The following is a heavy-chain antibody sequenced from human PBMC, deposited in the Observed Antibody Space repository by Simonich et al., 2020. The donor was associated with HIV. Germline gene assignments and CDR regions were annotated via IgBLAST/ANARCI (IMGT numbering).Heavy chain of an antibody. D-gene: IGHD2-2*01. CDR2: INSSSSYI. J-gene: IGHJ4*02. Sequence: EVQLVESGGGLVKPGGSLRLSCAASGFTFRSYSMNWVRQAPGKGLEWVSSINSSSSYIYYADSVKGRFTISRDNAKNSLYLQMNSLRAEDTAVYYCARDGRKGSSTSCSDYWGQGTLVTVSS. CDR3: ARDGRKGSSTSCSDY. CDR1: GFTFRSYS. V-gene: IGHV3-21*01.